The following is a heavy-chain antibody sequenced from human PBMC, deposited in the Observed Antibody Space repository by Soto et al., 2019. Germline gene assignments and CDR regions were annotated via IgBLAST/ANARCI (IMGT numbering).Heavy chain of an antibody. Sequence: GGSLRLSCEASGFSFGSYSMNWVRQAPGKGLEWVSFISGRGTTTYYADSVKGRFTVSRDNAKNSLSLEVNSLRDEDTAVYYCARLGYCSSATCKYYFYYYGMDVWGQGTTVTVSS. CDR2: ISGRGTTT. D-gene: IGHD2-2*01. V-gene: IGHV3-48*02. CDR1: GFSFGSYS. CDR3: ARLGYCSSATCKYYFYYYGMDV. J-gene: IGHJ6*02.